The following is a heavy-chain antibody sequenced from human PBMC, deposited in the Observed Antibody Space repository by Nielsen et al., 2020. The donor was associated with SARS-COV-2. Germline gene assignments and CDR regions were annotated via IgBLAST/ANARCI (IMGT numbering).Heavy chain of an antibody. J-gene: IGHJ5*02. Sequence: ASVKVSCKASGYTFTSYAMHWVRQAPGQRLEWMGWINAGNGNTKYSQKLQGRVTMTTDTSTSTAYMELRSLRSDDTAVYYCAREVGWELHNWFDPWGQGTLVTVSS. V-gene: IGHV1-3*01. CDR2: INAGNGNT. CDR1: GYTFTSYA. CDR3: AREVGWELHNWFDP. D-gene: IGHD1-26*01.